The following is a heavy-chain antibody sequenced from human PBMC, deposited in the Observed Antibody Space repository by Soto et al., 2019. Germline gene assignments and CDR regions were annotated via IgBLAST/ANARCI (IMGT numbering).Heavy chain of an antibody. D-gene: IGHD5-12*01. Sequence: QVQLVESGGGVVQPGRSLRLSCAASGFTFSSYGMHWVRQAPGKGLEWEAVIWYDGSNKYYADSVKGRFTISRDNSKNTLYLQMNSLRAEDTAVYYCARDRLYGGYDYNYYYYYGMDVWGQGTTVTVSS. V-gene: IGHV3-33*01. CDR1: GFTFSSYG. CDR2: IWYDGSNK. CDR3: ARDRLYGGYDYNYYYYYGMDV. J-gene: IGHJ6*02.